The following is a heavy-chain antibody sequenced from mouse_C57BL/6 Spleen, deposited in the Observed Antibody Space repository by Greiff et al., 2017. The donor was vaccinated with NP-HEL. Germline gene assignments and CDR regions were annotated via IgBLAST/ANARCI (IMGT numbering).Heavy chain of an antibody. Sequence: EVMLVESGGGLVKPGGSLKLSCAASGFTFSSYAMSWVRQTPEKRLEWVATISDGGSYTYYPDNVKGRFTISRDNAKNNLYLQMSHLKSEDTAMYYCAREGGYYYGSSPYWYFDVWGTGTTVTVSS. V-gene: IGHV5-4*01. J-gene: IGHJ1*03. D-gene: IGHD1-1*01. CDR1: GFTFSSYA. CDR2: ISDGGSYT. CDR3: AREGGYYYGSSPYWYFDV.